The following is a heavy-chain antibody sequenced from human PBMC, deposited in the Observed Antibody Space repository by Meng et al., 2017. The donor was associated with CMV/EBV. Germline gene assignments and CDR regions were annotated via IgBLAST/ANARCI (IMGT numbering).Heavy chain of an antibody. Sequence: TVSGGSISSGGYDWSWISQHPGKGLEWIGYIYYSGSTYYNPSLKSRVTISVDTSKNQFSLKLSSVTAADTAVYYCARDGRYSYGLDYWGQGTLVTVSS. CDR2: IYYSGST. J-gene: IGHJ4*02. V-gene: IGHV4-31*02. CDR3: ARDGRYSYGLDY. CDR1: GGSISSGGYD. D-gene: IGHD5-18*01.